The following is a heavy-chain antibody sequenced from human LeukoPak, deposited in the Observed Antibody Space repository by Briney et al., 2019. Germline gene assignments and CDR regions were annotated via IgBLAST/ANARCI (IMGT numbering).Heavy chain of an antibody. D-gene: IGHD4-17*01. CDR3: ATGGVTTVTT. V-gene: IGHV3-30-3*01. Sequence: PGRSLRLSCAASGFAFSAFAMHWVRQAPGKGLEWVALISYDGSNKYYADSVKGRFTISRDNAKNSLYLQMNSLRVEDTAVYYCATGGVTTVTTWGQGTLVTVSS. CDR2: ISYDGSNK. J-gene: IGHJ5*02. CDR1: GFAFSAFA.